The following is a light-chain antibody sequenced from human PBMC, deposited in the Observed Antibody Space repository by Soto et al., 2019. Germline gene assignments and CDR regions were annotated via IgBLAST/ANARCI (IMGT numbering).Light chain of an antibody. Sequence: EIVMTQSPATLSVSPGERATLSCRASQSVSSYLAWYQQKPGQAPRLLISGASTRATGIPARFSGSGSGTDFTLTISSLQSEDFAVYYRQQYNNWPLTFAGGTKVEIK. V-gene: IGKV3-15*01. CDR2: GAS. CDR3: QQYNNWPLT. CDR1: QSVSSY. J-gene: IGKJ4*01.